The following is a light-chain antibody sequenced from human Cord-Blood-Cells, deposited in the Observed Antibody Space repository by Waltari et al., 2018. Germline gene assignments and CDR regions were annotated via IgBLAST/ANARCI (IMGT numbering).Light chain of an antibody. CDR3: QKYNSAPWT. J-gene: IGKJ1*01. Sequence: DIQMTQSPSSLSASVGDRVTSTCRASQGINTYLAWYQQKPGKVPKLLIYAASTLQSGVPSRFSGSGSGTDFTLTISSLQPEDVATYYCQKYNSAPWTFGQGTKVEIK. CDR2: AAS. CDR1: QGINTY. V-gene: IGKV1-27*01.